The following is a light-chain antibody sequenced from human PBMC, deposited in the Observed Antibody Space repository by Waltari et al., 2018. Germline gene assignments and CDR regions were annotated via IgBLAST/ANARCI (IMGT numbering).Light chain of an antibody. Sequence: SYELTQPPSVSVSPGQTARIACAGDALPRKYVYWYQQKPGQAPKLVLYEANERPAGISERFCAASSGTLATVSIAGAQIEDESDYYCYSTDSTGNLWVFGGGTKVNVL. CDR3: YSTDSTGNLWV. CDR2: EAN. V-gene: IGLV3-10*01. CDR1: ALPRKY. J-gene: IGLJ3*02.